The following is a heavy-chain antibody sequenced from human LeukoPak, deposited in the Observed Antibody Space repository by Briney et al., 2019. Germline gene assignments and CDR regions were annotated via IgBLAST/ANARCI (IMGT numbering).Heavy chain of an antibody. D-gene: IGHD6-13*01. CDR2: IYYSGST. Sequence: SETLSLTCTVSGGSISSGGYYWSWIRQHPGKGLEWIGYIYYSGSTNYNPSLKSRVTISVDTSKNQFSLKLSSVTAADTAVYYCARVKQQLDHFDYWGQGTLVTVSS. V-gene: IGHV4-61*08. CDR3: ARVKQQLDHFDY. CDR1: GGSISSGGYY. J-gene: IGHJ4*02.